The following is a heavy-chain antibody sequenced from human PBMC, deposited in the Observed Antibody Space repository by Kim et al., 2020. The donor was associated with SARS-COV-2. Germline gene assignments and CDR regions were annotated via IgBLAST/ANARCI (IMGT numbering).Heavy chain of an antibody. J-gene: IGHJ3*02. Sequence: YYADSVKGRFTISRDNSKNTLYLQMNSLRAEDTAVYYCAKDRIAAAGTDIWGQGTMVTVSS. V-gene: IGHV3-23*01. D-gene: IGHD6-13*01. CDR3: AKDRIAAAGTDI.